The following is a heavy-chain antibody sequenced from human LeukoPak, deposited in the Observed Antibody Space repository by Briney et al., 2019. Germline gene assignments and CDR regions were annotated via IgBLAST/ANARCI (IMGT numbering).Heavy chain of an antibody. CDR3: AREQAPYDFWSGYYIGEPDY. D-gene: IGHD3-3*01. CDR2: INTNTGNP. CDR1: GYTFTSYA. V-gene: IGHV7-4-1*02. Sequence: ASVKVSCKASGYTFTSYAMNWVRQAPGQGLEWMGWINTNTGNPTYAQGFTGRFVFSLDTSVSTAYLQISSLKAEDTAVYYCAREQAPYDFWSGYYIGEPDYWGQGTLVTVSS. J-gene: IGHJ4*02.